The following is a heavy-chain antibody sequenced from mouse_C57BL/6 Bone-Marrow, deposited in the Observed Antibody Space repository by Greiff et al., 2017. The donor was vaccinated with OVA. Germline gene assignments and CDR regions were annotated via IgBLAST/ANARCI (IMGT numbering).Heavy chain of an antibody. D-gene: IGHD1-2*01. CDR2: IDPSDSYT. CDR3: ARSSLLRYYAMDY. J-gene: IGHJ4*01. CDR1: GYTFTSYW. Sequence: VQLQQPGAELVRPGTSVKLSCKASGYTFTSYWMHWVKQRPGQGLEWIGVIDPSDSYTNYNQKFKGKATLTVDTSSSTAYMQLSRLTSEDSAVYYCARSSLLRYYAMDYWGQGTSVTVSS. V-gene: IGHV1-59*01.